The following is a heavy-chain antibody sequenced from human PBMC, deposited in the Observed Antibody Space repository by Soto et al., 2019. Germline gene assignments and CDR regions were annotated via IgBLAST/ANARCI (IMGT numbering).Heavy chain of an antibody. CDR3: ATQYSSSSYYYYYYMDV. J-gene: IGHJ6*03. CDR2: ISGSGGST. V-gene: IGHV3-23*01. Sequence: GGSLRLSCAASGFTFSSYAMSWVRQAPGKGLEWVSAISGSGGSTYYADSVKGRFTISRDNAKNTLYLQMNSLRAEDTAVYYCATQYSSSSYYYYYYMDVWGKGTTVTVSS. CDR1: GFTFSSYA. D-gene: IGHD6-6*01.